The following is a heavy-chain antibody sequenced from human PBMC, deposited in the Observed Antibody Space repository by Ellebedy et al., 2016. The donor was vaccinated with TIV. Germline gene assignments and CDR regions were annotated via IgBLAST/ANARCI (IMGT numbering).Heavy chain of an antibody. J-gene: IGHJ6*02. CDR2: VFHDGNT. CDR3: ARDRAALRDWGYYYGLDV. CDR1: GGSLSAYY. D-gene: IGHD3/OR15-3a*01. V-gene: IGHV4-59*01. Sequence: SETLSLTCTVSGGSLSAYYWSWIRQPPGKGLEWIGYVFHDGNTNYNRSLKSRVTISVDTSKNEFSLKLSSVTAADTAVYYCARDRAALRDWGYYYGLDVWGQGTTVTVSS.